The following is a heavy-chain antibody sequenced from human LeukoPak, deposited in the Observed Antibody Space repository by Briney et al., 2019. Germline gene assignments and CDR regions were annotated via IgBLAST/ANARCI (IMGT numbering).Heavy chain of an antibody. CDR2: ISSSGSTI. CDR1: GFTFSSYE. Sequence: GGSLRLSCAASGFTFSSYEMNWVRQAPGKGLEWVSYISSSGSTIYYADSVKGRFTISRDNAKNSLYLEMNSLRAEDTAVYYCARDNRGIAVAYDYWGQGTLVTVSS. V-gene: IGHV3-48*03. J-gene: IGHJ4*02. CDR3: ARDNRGIAVAYDY. D-gene: IGHD6-19*01.